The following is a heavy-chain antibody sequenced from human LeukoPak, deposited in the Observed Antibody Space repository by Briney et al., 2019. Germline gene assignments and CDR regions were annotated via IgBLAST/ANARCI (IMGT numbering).Heavy chain of an antibody. CDR1: GFTFSSYG. J-gene: IGHJ4*02. V-gene: IGHV3-33*01. Sequence: GRSLRLSCAASGFTFSSYGMHWVRQAPGKGLEWVAVIWYDGSNKYYADSVKGRFTISRDNAKNSLYLQMNSLRDEDTAVYYCARDRGGGVIVNLDYWGQGTLVTVSS. CDR3: ARDRGGGVIVNLDY. D-gene: IGHD3-16*02. CDR2: IWYDGSNK.